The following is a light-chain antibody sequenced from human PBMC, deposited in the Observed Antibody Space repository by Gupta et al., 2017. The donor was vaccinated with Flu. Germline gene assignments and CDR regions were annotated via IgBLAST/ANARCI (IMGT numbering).Light chain of an antibody. CDR3: LHDNNYPLT. J-gene: IGKJ4*01. V-gene: IGKV1-6*01. Sequence: GWYQQQPGKAPKLLIYTASTLQSGVSSRFSGSGSGTDFILTISSLQPEDSATYYCLHDNNYPLTFGGGTKVEIK. CDR2: TAS.